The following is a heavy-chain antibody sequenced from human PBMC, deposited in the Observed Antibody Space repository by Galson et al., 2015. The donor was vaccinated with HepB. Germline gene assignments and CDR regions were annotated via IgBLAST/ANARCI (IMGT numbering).Heavy chain of an antibody. J-gene: IGHJ4*02. Sequence: SLRLSCAASGFTFSSYAMSWVRQAPGKGLEWASAISGSGGSTYYADSVKGRFTISRDNSKNTLYLQMNSLRAEDTAVYYCAKDRKPYSSSSDYWGQGTLVTVSS. V-gene: IGHV3-23*01. CDR2: ISGSGGST. D-gene: IGHD6-13*01. CDR3: AKDRKPYSSSSDY. CDR1: GFTFSSYA.